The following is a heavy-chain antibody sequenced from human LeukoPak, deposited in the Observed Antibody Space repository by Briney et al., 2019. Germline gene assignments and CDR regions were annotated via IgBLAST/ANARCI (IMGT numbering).Heavy chain of an antibody. CDR2: IYYSGST. V-gene: IGHV4-39*07. J-gene: IGHJ5*02. D-gene: IGHD2-2*01. Sequence: SETLSLTCTVSGGSIGSSSYYWGWIRQPPGKGLEWIGSIYYSGSTYYNPSLMSRVTISVDTSKNQFSLRLTSVTAADTAVYYCARDFYSGYCSTTSCYGGYNWFDPWGQGTLVTVSS. CDR3: ARDFYSGYCSTTSCYGGYNWFDP. CDR1: GGSIGSSSYY.